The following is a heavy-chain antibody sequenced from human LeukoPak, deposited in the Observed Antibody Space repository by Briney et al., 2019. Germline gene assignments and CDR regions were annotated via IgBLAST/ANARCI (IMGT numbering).Heavy chain of an antibody. CDR2: INSGGSIT. Sequence: PGGSLRLSCAASGFTFSRNWMHWVRQAPGKGLVWVSRINSGGSITNYADSVKGRFTISRDNAKNTPYLQLSSLRAEDTAVYYCAKIDAYWGQGTLVTVSS. J-gene: IGHJ4*02. CDR1: GFTFSRNW. CDR3: AKIDAY. V-gene: IGHV3-74*01.